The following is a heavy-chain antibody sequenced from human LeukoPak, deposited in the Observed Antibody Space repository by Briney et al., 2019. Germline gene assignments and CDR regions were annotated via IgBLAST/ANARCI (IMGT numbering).Heavy chain of an antibody. D-gene: IGHD3-22*01. CDR2: ISTSGGTT. V-gene: IGHV3-23*01. J-gene: IGHJ4*02. Sequence: GGSLRLSCVASGFTFSSYGMTWVRPAPGKGLEWVSSISTSGGTTYYADSVKGRFTISRDNSKNTLYLQMNSLRAEDTAIYYCAGAMYYYDSGGYPQGRYYFDYWGQGTLVTVSS. CDR3: AGAMYYYDSGGYPQGRYYFDY. CDR1: GFTFSSYG.